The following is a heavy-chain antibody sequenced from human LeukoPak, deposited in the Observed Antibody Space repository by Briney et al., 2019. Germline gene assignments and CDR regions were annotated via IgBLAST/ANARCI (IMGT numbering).Heavy chain of an antibody. CDR3: ARPGGI. CDR2: INHNGNVN. Sequence: PGGSLRLSCAASGFTFSSYWMNWARQAPGKGLEWVASINHNGNVNYYVDSVKGRFTISRDNSKNTLYLQMNSLRAEDTAVYYCARPGGIWGQGTMVTVSS. CDR1: GFTFSSYW. J-gene: IGHJ3*02. V-gene: IGHV3-7*03. D-gene: IGHD1-14*01.